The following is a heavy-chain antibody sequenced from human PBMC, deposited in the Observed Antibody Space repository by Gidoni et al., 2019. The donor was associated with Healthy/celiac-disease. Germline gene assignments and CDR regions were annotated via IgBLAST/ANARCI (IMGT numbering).Heavy chain of an antibody. J-gene: IGHJ6*02. V-gene: IGHV3-21*01. CDR1: GFTFSSYS. D-gene: IGHD6-6*01. CDR2: ISSSSSYI. CDR3: ARDYEYSSSPYYYYGMDV. Sequence: EVQLVEYGGGLVKPGGSLRLACAASGFTFSSYSMNWVRQAPGKGLEWVSSISSSSSYIYYADSVKGRFTISRDNAKNSLYLQMNSLRAEDTAVYYCARDYEYSSSPYYYYGMDVLGQVTTVTVSS.